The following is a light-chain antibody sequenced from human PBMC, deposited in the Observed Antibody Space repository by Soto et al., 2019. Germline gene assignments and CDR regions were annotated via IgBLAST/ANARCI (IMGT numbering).Light chain of an antibody. V-gene: IGKV3-15*01. J-gene: IGKJ4*01. CDR2: VAS. Sequence: EIVMTQSPATLSVSPGERATLSCRASQSVSSNLAWYQQKPGQTPKLLIYVASTRPTGIPARFSGSGSGTQFTLTISSLQSEDFAVYSCQQYNVWPLTVGGGTKVELK. CDR3: QQYNVWPLT. CDR1: QSVSSN.